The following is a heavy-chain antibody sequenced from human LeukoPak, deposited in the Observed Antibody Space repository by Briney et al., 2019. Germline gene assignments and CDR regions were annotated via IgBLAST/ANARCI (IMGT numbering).Heavy chain of an antibody. D-gene: IGHD3-3*02. J-gene: IGHJ4*02. V-gene: IGHV4-34*01. CDR2: INNSGST. CDR1: GGSFSGYY. Sequence: PSETLSLTCAVYGGSFSGYYWNWIRQPPGKGLEWIGEINNSGSTNYNPSLKSRVTISRDTSKNQFSLKLSSVTAADTAVYYCARGRAFFDWGQGTLVTVSS. CDR3: ARGRAFFD.